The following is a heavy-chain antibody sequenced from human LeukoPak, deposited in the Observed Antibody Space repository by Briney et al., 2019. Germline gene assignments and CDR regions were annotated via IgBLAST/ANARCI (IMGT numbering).Heavy chain of an antibody. D-gene: IGHD2-2*01. V-gene: IGHV3-23*01. Sequence: GGSLRLSCAASGFTFTDYCMSWVRQAPGKGLEWVSGLGRSGENRYSATSVRGRFSISRDNSKDTVYLQMNSLRAEDTAIYYCVKDRPCETCMPMDAWGQGTTVTVSS. CDR2: LGRSGENR. J-gene: IGHJ6*02. CDR3: VKDRPCETCMPMDA. CDR1: GFTFTDYC.